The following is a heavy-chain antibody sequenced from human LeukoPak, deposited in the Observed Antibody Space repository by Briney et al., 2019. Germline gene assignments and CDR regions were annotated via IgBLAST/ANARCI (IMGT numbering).Heavy chain of an antibody. V-gene: IGHV3-7*01. CDR1: GFTFSSYW. Sequence: PGGCLRLSCAASGFTFSSYWMSWVRQAPGKGLEWVANIKQDGCEKYYVDSVKGRFTISRDNAKNSLYLQMNSLRAEDTAVYYCARDWGVPAALDAFDIWGQGTMVTVSS. D-gene: IGHD2-2*01. CDR3: ARDWGVPAALDAFDI. CDR2: IKQDGCEK. J-gene: IGHJ3*02.